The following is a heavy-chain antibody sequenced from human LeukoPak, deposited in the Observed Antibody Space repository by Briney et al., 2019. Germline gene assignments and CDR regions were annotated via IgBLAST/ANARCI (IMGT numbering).Heavy chain of an antibody. V-gene: IGHV4-34*01. CDR2: INHSGST. CDR1: GGSFSGYY. CDR3: ARGRGWFGEFGY. J-gene: IGHJ4*02. Sequence: SETLSLTCAVYGGSFSGYYWSWIRQPPGKGLEWIGEINHSGSTNYNPSLKSRVTISVDTFKNQFSLKLSSVTAADTAVYYCARGRGWFGEFGYWGQGTLVTVSS. D-gene: IGHD3-10*01.